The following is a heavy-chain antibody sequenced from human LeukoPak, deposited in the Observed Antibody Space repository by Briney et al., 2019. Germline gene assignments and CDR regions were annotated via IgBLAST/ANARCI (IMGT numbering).Heavy chain of an antibody. CDR3: ARDPSYDSSGYPNWLDP. CDR1: GGTFSSYA. J-gene: IGHJ5*02. CDR2: IIPIFGTA. D-gene: IGHD3-22*01. V-gene: IGHV1-69*05. Sequence: SVKVSCKASGGTFSSYAISWVRQAPGQGLEWMGGIIPIFGTANYAQMFQGRVTMTTDTSTNTAYMELRSLRADDTAMYYCARDPSYDSSGYPNWLDPWGQGTLVTVSS.